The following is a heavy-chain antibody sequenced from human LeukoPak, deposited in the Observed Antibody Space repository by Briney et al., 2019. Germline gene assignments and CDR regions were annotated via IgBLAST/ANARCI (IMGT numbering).Heavy chain of an antibody. CDR3: AKGDYSNYPPLG. CDR1: GFTFSNYA. J-gene: IGHJ4*02. D-gene: IGHD4-4*01. CDR2: ISGTGGGT. Sequence: GGSLRLSCAASGFTFSNYAMSLVRQAPGKGLEWVSGISGTGGGTYYADSVKGRFTISRDNSKNTLYLQMNSLRAEDTAVYYCAKGDYSNYPPLGWGQGTLVTVSS. V-gene: IGHV3-23*01.